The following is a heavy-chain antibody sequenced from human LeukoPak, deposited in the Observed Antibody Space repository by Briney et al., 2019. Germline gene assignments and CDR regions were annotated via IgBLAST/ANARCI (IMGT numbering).Heavy chain of an antibody. D-gene: IGHD3-10*01. J-gene: IGHJ4*02. Sequence: GGSLRLSCAASGFDFNNYVMTWVRQAPGKGLDWFSAITGSGDSTNYADSVKGRFTISRDSSKSTLYLQMTSLTAEDTAVYYCARGSGASRPYYLDYWGRGTLVTVSS. CDR2: ITGSGDST. CDR1: GFDFNNYV. CDR3: ARGSGASRPYYLDY. V-gene: IGHV3-23*01.